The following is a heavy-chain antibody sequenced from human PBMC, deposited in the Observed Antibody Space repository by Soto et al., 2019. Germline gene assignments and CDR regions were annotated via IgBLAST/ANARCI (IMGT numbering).Heavy chain of an antibody. Sequence: GGSLRLSCAASGFTFSSYSMNWVRQAPGKGLEWVSYISGSSSTIYYADSVKGRFTISRDNAKNSLYLQMNSLRAEDTAVYYCARYATVAPVFDPWGQGTLVTVSS. J-gene: IGHJ5*02. CDR2: ISGSSSTI. V-gene: IGHV3-48*01. D-gene: IGHD4-17*01. CDR3: ARYATVAPVFDP. CDR1: GFTFSSYS.